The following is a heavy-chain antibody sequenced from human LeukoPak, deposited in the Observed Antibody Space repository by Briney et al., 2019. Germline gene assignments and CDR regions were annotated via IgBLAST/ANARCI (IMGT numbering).Heavy chain of an antibody. J-gene: IGHJ4*02. D-gene: IGHD3-16*01. CDR3: ARSHRGGYYFDY. V-gene: IGHV3-23*01. Sequence: GGSLRLSCAASGFTFSSSAMSWVRQAPGKGLEWVSAISGSGVSTYYADSVKGRFTISRDNSKNTLCLQMNSLRAEDTAVYYGARSHRGGYYFDYWGQGTLVTVSS. CDR2: ISGSGVST. CDR1: GFTFSSSA.